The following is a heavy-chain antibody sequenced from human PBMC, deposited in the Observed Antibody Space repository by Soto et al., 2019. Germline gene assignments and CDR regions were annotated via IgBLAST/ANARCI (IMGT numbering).Heavy chain of an antibody. J-gene: IGHJ6*02. CDR1: GYNFNSYA. D-gene: IGHD4-17*01. CDR2: INAGNGKT. V-gene: IGHV1-3*01. Sequence: ASVKVSCKASGYNFNSYAIHWVRQAPGQRLEWMGWINAGNGKTKYSQKFQGRVTFSRDTSASTAYMELRSLRSDDTAVYYCASRTTVTTGFYGMDVWGQGTTVTVSS. CDR3: ASRTTVTTGFYGMDV.